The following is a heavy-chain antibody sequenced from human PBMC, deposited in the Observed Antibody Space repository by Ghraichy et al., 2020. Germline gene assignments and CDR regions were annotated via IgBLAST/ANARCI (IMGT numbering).Heavy chain of an antibody. CDR1: GGSISSGSYY. CDR3: ARDRSFYDLWSGYKNYYYGMDV. Sequence: LRLSCTVSGGSISSGSYYWSWIRQPAGKGLEWIGRIYTSGSTNYNPSLKSRVTISVDTSKNQFSLKLSSVTAADTAVYYCARDRSFYDLWSGYKNYYYGMDVWGQGTTVTVSS. V-gene: IGHV4-61*02. J-gene: IGHJ6*02. D-gene: IGHD3-3*01. CDR2: IYTSGST.